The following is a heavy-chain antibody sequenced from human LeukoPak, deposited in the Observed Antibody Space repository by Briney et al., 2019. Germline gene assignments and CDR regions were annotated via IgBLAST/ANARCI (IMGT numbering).Heavy chain of an antibody. CDR3: ARNHIAAAGTSFWFDP. CDR2: ISSSGSTI. J-gene: IGHJ5*02. CDR1: GFTFSDYY. V-gene: IGHV3-11*04. Sequence: GGSLRLSCAASGFTFSDYYMSWIRQAPGKGLEWVSYISSSGSTIYYADSVKGRFTISRDNAKNSLYLQMNSLRAEDTAAYYCARNHIAAAGTSFWFDPWGQGTLVTVSS. D-gene: IGHD6-13*01.